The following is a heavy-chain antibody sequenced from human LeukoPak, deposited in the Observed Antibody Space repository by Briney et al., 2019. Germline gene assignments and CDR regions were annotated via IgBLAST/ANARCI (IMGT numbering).Heavy chain of an antibody. CDR1: GFTFSSNN. Sequence: GGSLRLSCAASGFTFSSNNMRWVRQSPGKGLEWVSVIYSGGSTYYADSVKGRFTISRDNSKNTLYLQMNSLRAEDTAVYYCARGGWPYYFDYWGQGALVTVSS. D-gene: IGHD6-19*01. V-gene: IGHV3-66*01. J-gene: IGHJ4*02. CDR3: ARGGWPYYFDY. CDR2: IYSGGST.